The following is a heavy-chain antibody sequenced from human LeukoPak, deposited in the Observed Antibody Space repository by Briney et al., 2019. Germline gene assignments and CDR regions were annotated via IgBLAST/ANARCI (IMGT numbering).Heavy chain of an antibody. CDR3: ARGGGPVGYCSSINCPGDY. CDR2: ISSSSRYT. D-gene: IGHD2-2*01. V-gene: IGHV3-11*06. J-gene: IGHJ4*02. Sequence: PGGSLRLSCTASGFTFSDYYMSWIRQAPGKGLEWVSYISSSSRYTNYADSVKGRFTISRDNAKNALYLQMNSLRAEDTAVYYCARGGGPVGYCSSINCPGDYWGQGTLVTVSS. CDR1: GFTFSDYY.